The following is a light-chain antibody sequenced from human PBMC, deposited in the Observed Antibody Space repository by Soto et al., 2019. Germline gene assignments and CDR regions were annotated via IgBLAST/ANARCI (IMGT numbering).Light chain of an antibody. Sequence: EVVLTQSPGTLSLSPGERATLSCWASQSVRSSHLAWYQQKPGQAPRLLIYGASSRATGIPDRFSGSGSGTDFTLTISRLEPEDFAVYYCQQYGGSPWTFGQGTKVEVK. CDR2: GAS. CDR3: QQYGGSPWT. CDR1: QSVRSSH. V-gene: IGKV3-20*01. J-gene: IGKJ1*01.